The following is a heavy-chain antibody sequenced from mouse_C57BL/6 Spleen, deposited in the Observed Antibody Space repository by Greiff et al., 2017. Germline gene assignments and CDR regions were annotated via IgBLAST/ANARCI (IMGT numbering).Heavy chain of an antibody. Sequence: VKLQQSGAELVKPGASVKISCKASGYAFSSYWMNWVKQRPGKGLEWIGQIYPGDGDTNYNGKFKGKATLTADKSSSTAYMQLSSLTSEDSAVYFCASRGRGAWFAYWGQGTLVTVSA. CDR2: IYPGDGDT. CDR1: GYAFSSYW. J-gene: IGHJ3*01. CDR3: ASRGRGAWFAY. V-gene: IGHV1-80*01. D-gene: IGHD3-3*01.